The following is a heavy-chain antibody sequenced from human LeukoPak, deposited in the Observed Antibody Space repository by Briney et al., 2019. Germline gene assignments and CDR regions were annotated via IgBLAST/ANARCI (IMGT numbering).Heavy chain of an antibody. V-gene: IGHV4-34*01. CDR2: INHSGST. CDR1: GGSFSGYY. J-gene: IGHJ5*02. Sequence: SETLSLTCAVYGGSFSGYYWSWIRQPPGKGLERIGEINHSGSTNYNPSFKSRVTISVDTSKNQFSLKLSSVTAADTAVYYCARQVTGTTEYWFDPWGQGTLVTVSS. CDR3: ARQVTGTTEYWFDP. D-gene: IGHD1-20*01.